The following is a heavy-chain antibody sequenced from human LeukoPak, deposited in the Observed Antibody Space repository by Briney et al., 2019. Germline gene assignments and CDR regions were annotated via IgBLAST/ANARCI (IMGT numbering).Heavy chain of an antibody. J-gene: IGHJ4*02. CDR3: ARGRGYFDY. Sequence: SETLSLTCTVSGGSISSYYWSWIRQPPGKGLEWIGYIYYTGSTNHNPSLKSRVTILVDTSNNQFSLKVTSVTAADTAVYYCARGRGYFDYWGQGTLVTVSS. D-gene: IGHD3-16*01. CDR2: IYYTGST. CDR1: GGSISSYY. V-gene: IGHV4-59*01.